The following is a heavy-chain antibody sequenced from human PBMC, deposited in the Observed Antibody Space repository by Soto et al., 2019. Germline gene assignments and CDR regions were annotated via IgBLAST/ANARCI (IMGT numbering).Heavy chain of an antibody. D-gene: IGHD6-13*01. CDR3: ARGYSSSWYNPSYYYYYGMDV. Sequence: QVQLVESGGGVVQPGRSLRLSCAASGFTFSSYGRHWVRQAPGKGLEWVAVIWYDGSNKYYADSVKGRFTISRDNSKNTLYLQMNPLRAEDTAVYYCARGYSSSWYNPSYYYYYGMDVWGQGTTVTVSS. V-gene: IGHV3-33*01. CDR2: IWYDGSNK. CDR1: GFTFSSYG. J-gene: IGHJ6*02.